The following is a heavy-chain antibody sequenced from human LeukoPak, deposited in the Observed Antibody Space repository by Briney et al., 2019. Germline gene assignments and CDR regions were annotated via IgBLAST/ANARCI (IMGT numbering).Heavy chain of an antibody. V-gene: IGHV4-39*01. CDR1: GGSISSSSYY. D-gene: IGHD3/OR15-3a*01. Sequence: SETLSLTCTVSGGSISSSSYYWGWIRQPPGKGLEWIGSIYYSGSTYYNPSLKSRVTISVDTSKNQFSLKLSSVTAADTAVCYCARLAWYYFDYWGQGTLVTVSS. CDR3: ARLAWYYFDY. J-gene: IGHJ4*02. CDR2: IYYSGST.